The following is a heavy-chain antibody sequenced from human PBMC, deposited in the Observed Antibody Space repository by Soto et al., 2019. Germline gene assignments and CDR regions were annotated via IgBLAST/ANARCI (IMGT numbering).Heavy chain of an antibody. Sequence: GGSLRLSCAASGFTFTNYWMHWVRQVPGKGLIWVARVDADGSGTSYADSVKGRFSTSRDNAKSTVYLQVNSLRVEDTAIYYCTTTFEKWGQGTTVTVSS. J-gene: IGHJ3*02. CDR2: VDADGSGT. CDR1: GFTFTNYW. V-gene: IGHV3-74*01. CDR3: TTTFEK.